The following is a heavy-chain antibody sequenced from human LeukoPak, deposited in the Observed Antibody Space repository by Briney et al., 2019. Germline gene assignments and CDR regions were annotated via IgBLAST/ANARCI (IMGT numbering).Heavy chain of an antibody. J-gene: IGHJ4*02. CDR1: GFTFSSYS. D-gene: IGHD3-22*01. V-gene: IGHV3-48*01. Sequence: GGSLRLSCVASGFTFSSYSMNWVRQAPGKGLEWVSYISSSSSTIYYADSVKGRFTISRDNAKNSLYLQMNSLRAEDTAVYYCARGAYDSTSSGYFDYWGQGTLVTVSS. CDR2: ISSSSSTI. CDR3: ARGAYDSTSSGYFDY.